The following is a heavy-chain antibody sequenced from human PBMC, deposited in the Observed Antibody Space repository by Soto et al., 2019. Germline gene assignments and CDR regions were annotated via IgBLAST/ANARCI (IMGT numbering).Heavy chain of an antibody. D-gene: IGHD5-12*01. CDR1: GGSISSGGYY. Sequence: SETLSLTCTVSGGSISSGGYYWSWIRQHPGKGLEWIGYIYYSGSTYYNPSLKSRVTISVDTSKNQFSLKLSSVTAADTAVYYCARGRWLRSSFDYWGQGTLVTVSS. CDR2: IYYSGST. J-gene: IGHJ4*02. CDR3: ARGRWLRSSFDY. V-gene: IGHV4-31*03.